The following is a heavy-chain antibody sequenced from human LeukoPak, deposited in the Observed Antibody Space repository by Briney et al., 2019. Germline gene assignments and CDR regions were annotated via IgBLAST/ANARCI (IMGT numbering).Heavy chain of an antibody. CDR3: ARGMGGSTAVAGTSDC. J-gene: IGHJ4*02. D-gene: IGHD6-19*01. V-gene: IGHV4-59*01. Sequence: SETLSLTCTVSGDSISNYYWSWIRQPPGKGLKWIGYIYYSGSTNNNPYLKSRVTVSVDTSKNQFSLKLTSVTIADTAVYYCARGMGGSTAVAGTSDCWGQGTLVTVSS. CDR2: IYYSGST. CDR1: GDSISNYY.